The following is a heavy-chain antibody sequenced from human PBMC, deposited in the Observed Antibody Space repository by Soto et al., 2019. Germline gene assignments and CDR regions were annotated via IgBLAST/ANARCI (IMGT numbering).Heavy chain of an antibody. Sequence: ASVKVSCKASGYTFTTYGISWVRQAPGQGLEWMGWISAYNGSTNYAQKHQGRVTMTTDTSTSTAYMELRSLRSVDTAVYYCARDTYYDTSGYPATYYYYSMDVWGQGTTVTVSS. CDR1: GYTFTTYG. CDR3: ARDTYYDTSGYPATYYYYSMDV. CDR2: ISAYNGST. J-gene: IGHJ6*02. D-gene: IGHD3-22*01. V-gene: IGHV1-18*01.